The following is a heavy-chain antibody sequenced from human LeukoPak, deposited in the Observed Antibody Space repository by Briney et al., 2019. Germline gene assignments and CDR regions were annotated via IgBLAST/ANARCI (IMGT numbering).Heavy chain of an antibody. D-gene: IGHD6-19*01. Sequence: GGSLRLSCAASGFTFSSYWMSWVRQAPGKGLEWVANIKQDGSEKYYVDSVKGRFTISRDNAKNSLYLQMNSLRAEDTAVYYCARGFRGWYAEGFGYWGQGTLVTVSS. CDR3: ARGFRGWYAEGFGY. V-gene: IGHV3-7*01. CDR2: IKQDGSEK. J-gene: IGHJ4*02. CDR1: GFTFSSYW.